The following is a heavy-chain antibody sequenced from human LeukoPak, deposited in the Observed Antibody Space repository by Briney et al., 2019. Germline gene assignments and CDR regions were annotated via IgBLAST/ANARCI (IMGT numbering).Heavy chain of an antibody. Sequence: SETLSLTCTVSGGSMSGYYWSWIRQPPGKGLEWIGYIYYVGNTNYNPSLKSRVTISVDTSKTQFSLKLSSVTAADTAVYYCTREGYYGSGSSRFDYWGQGTLVTVSS. CDR3: TREGYYGSGSSRFDY. D-gene: IGHD3-10*01. V-gene: IGHV4-59*01. CDR2: IYYVGNT. CDR1: GGSMSGYY. J-gene: IGHJ4*02.